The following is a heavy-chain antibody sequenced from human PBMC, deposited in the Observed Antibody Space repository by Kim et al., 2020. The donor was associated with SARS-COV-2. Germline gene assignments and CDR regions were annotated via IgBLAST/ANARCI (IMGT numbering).Heavy chain of an antibody. CDR2: IDWDDDK. V-gene: IGHV2-70*01. D-gene: IGHD3-9*01. J-gene: IGHJ6*02. Sequence: SGPTLVNPTQTLTLTCTFSGFSLSTSGMCVSWIRQPPGKALEWLALIDWDDDKYYSTSLKTRLTISKDTSKNQVVLTMTNMDPVDTATYYCARVHVLRDFDWPLRAGYSYCIGMDVWGQGTTVTVSS. CDR3: ARVHVLRDFDWPLRAGYSYCIGMDV. CDR1: GFSLSTSGMC.